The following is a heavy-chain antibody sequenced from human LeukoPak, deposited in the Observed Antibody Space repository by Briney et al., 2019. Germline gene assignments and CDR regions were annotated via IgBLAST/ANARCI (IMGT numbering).Heavy chain of an antibody. CDR2: VIPIFGTA. Sequence: SVKVSCKASGGTFSSYAISWVRQAPGQGLEWMGGVIPIFGTANYAQKFQGRVTITTDESTSTAYMELSSLRSEDTAVYYCARDALPGYSSSWYWFDPWGQGTLVTVSS. D-gene: IGHD6-13*01. CDR1: GGTFSSYA. V-gene: IGHV1-69*05. J-gene: IGHJ5*02. CDR3: ARDALPGYSSSWYWFDP.